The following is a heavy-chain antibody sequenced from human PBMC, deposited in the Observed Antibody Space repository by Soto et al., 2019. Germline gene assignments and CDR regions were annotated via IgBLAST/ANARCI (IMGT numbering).Heavy chain of an antibody. D-gene: IGHD3-22*01. V-gene: IGHV3-21*01. J-gene: IGHJ4*02. CDR1: GFIFSTYS. CDR3: AKVLVVTVGALDY. Sequence: EVQLVESGGGLVKPGGSLRLSCAASGFIFSTYSVDWVRQAPGKGLEWVSSISSSGSYIYYADSVKGRFTISRDNAKNSLYLQMDSLRVEDTAVYYCAKVLVVTVGALDYWGQGALVTVSS. CDR2: ISSSGSYI.